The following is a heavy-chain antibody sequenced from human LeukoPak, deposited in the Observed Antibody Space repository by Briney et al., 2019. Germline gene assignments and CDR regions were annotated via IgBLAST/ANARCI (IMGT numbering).Heavy chain of an antibody. Sequence: SVKVSCKASGGTFSSYAISWVRQAPGQGLEWMGGIIPIFGTANYAQKFQGRVTITTDESTSTAYMELSSLRSEDTVVYYCARSIAAAGEFDYWGQGTLVTVSS. CDR2: IIPIFGTA. J-gene: IGHJ4*02. CDR3: ARSIAAAGEFDY. V-gene: IGHV1-69*05. CDR1: GGTFSSYA. D-gene: IGHD6-13*01.